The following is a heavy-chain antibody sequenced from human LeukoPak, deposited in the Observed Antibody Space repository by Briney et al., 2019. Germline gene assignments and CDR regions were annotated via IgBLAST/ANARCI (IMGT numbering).Heavy chain of an antibody. J-gene: IGHJ4*02. Sequence: ASVKVSCKASGYTFTGYYMHWVRQAPGQGLEWMGWINPNSGGTNYAQKFQGRVTMTRDTSISTAYMELSRLRSDDTAVYYCARDGVTIFGVVILFDYWGQGTLVTVSS. CDR2: INPNSGGT. CDR1: GYTFTGYY. CDR3: ARDGVTIFGVVILFDY. D-gene: IGHD3-3*01. V-gene: IGHV1-2*02.